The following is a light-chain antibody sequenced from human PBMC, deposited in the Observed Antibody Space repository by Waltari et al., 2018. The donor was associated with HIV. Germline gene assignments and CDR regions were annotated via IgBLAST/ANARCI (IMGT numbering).Light chain of an antibody. Sequence: EIVLTQSPGTLSLSPGERGTLSCRASESVTTSHLAWYQQKPGQAPRLLIYRISNRATGIPDRCSGSGSGADFSLSISRLEPEDSAVYYCQQYGLSPITFGQGTRLEIK. CDR2: RIS. CDR3: QQYGLSPIT. J-gene: IGKJ5*01. V-gene: IGKV3-20*01. CDR1: ESVTTSH.